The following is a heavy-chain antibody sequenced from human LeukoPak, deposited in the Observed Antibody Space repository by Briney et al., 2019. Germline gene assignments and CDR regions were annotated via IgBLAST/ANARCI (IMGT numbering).Heavy chain of an antibody. CDR2: INHSGST. J-gene: IGHJ6*03. D-gene: IGHD2/OR15-2a*01. Sequence: SETLSLTCAVYGGSFGEYYWSWFRQPPGKGLEWIGEINHSGSTNYNPSLKSRVTMSVDTSKNQFSLRLSSVTAADTAVSYCARPQNFLGHSDVDVWSKGTSVTVSS. CDR3: ARPQNFLGHSDVDV. V-gene: IGHV4-34*01. CDR1: GGSFGEYY.